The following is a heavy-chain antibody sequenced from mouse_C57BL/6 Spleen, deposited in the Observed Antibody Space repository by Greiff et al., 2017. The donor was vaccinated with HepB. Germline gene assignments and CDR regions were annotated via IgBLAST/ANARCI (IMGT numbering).Heavy chain of an antibody. CDR2: IRLKSDNYAT. CDR1: GFTFSNYW. Sequence: EVKVEESGGGLVQPGGSMKLSCVASGFTFSNYWMNWVRQSPEKGLEWVAQIRLKSDNYATHYAESVKGRFTISRDDSKSSVYLQMNNLRAEDTGIYYCTCDGYYLLDYWGQGTTLTVSS. D-gene: IGHD2-3*01. V-gene: IGHV6-3*01. CDR3: TCDGYYLLDY. J-gene: IGHJ2*01.